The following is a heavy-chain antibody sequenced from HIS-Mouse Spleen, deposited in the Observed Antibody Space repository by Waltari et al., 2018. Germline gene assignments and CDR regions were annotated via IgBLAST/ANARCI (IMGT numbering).Heavy chain of an antibody. V-gene: IGHV4-39*07. CDR3: AREIPYSSSWYDWYFDL. J-gene: IGHJ2*01. D-gene: IGHD6-13*01. Sequence: QLQLQESGPGLVKPSETLSLTCTVSGGSISSSSYYWGWIRQPPGKGLEWIGSIYYSGSTYYNPSLKVRGTRSVDTSKNQFSLKLSSVTAADTAVYYCAREIPYSSSWYDWYFDLWGRGTLVTVSS. CDR1: GGSISSSSYY. CDR2: IYYSGST.